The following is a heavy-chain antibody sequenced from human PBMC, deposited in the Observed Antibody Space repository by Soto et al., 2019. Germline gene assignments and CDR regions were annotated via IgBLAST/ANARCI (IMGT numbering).Heavy chain of an antibody. Sequence: PSETLSLTCSVSGGSISSGGYYWSWIRQHPGKGLEWIGYIYYSGSTYYNPSLKSRVTISVDTSKNQFSLKLSSVTAADTALYYCARGSWFSYGDYWGQGTLVTVSS. D-gene: IGHD3-10*01. CDR3: ARGSWFSYGDY. CDR2: IYYSGST. J-gene: IGHJ4*02. V-gene: IGHV4-31*03. CDR1: GGSISSGGYY.